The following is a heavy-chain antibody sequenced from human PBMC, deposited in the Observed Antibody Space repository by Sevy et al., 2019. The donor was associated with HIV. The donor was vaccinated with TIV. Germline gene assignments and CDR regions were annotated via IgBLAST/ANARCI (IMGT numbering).Heavy chain of an antibody. CDR2: ISGSGGST. Sequence: GGSLRLSCAASGFTFSSYAMSWVRQAPGKGLEWVSAISGSGGSTYYADSVKGRFTISRDNSKNTLYLQMNSMRAEEKAVYYCAKVETIFGVAECDYWGQGTLVTVSS. CDR1: GFTFSSYA. D-gene: IGHD3-3*01. V-gene: IGHV3-23*01. CDR3: AKVETIFGVAECDY. J-gene: IGHJ4*02.